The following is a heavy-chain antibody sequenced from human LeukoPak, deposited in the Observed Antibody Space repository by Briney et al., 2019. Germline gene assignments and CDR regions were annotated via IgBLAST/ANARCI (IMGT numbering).Heavy chain of an antibody. V-gene: IGHV4-59*01. J-gene: IGHJ5*02. CDR3: ARDRARGVPFNWFDP. CDR2: IYYSGST. D-gene: IGHD3-10*01. Sequence: SETLSLTCTVSGGSISSYYWSWIRQSPGKGLEWIGYIYYSGSTNYNPSLKSRVTISVDTSKNQFSLKLSSVIAADTAVYYCARDRARGVPFNWFDPWGQGTLVTVSS. CDR1: GGSISSYY.